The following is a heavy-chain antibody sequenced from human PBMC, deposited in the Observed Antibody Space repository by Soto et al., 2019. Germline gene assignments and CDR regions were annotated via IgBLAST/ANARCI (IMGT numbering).Heavy chain of an antibody. V-gene: IGHV3-48*02. Sequence: EVQLVESGGGLVQPGGSLRLSCAASGFTFSSYSMNWVRQAPGKGLEWVSYISSSSSTIYYAYSVKGRFTISRDNAKNSLYLQINSLRDEDTAVYYCARERDYNSNKRYFDYWGQGTLVTVSS. J-gene: IGHJ4*02. D-gene: IGHD1-1*01. CDR3: ARERDYNSNKRYFDY. CDR1: GFTFSSYS. CDR2: ISSSSSTI.